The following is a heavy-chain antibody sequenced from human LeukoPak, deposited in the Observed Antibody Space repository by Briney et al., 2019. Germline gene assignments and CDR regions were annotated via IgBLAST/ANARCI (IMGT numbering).Heavy chain of an antibody. D-gene: IGHD3-22*01. CDR2: ISTTSLYT. CDR1: GFTFGSYS. J-gene: IGHJ4*02. V-gene: IGHV3-21*01. Sequence: PGGSLRLSCAASGFTFGSYSMNWVRQAPGKGLEWVSSISTTSLYTYYADSVKGRSTISRDNAKNSLYLQMNSLRADDTAVYYCAKDYDSSGYYCDCDYWGQGTLVTVSS. CDR3: AKDYDSSGYYCDCDY.